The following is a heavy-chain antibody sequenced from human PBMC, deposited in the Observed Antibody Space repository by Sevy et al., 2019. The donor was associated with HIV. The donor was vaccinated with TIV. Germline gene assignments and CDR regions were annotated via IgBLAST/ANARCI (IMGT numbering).Heavy chain of an antibody. CDR2: INGKSGET. CDR3: AKVGVGLSAFFDH. V-gene: IGHV1-2*02. CDR1: GYIFSDYH. J-gene: IGHJ4*02. Sequence: ASVKVSCNASGYIFSDYHIHWARQAPGQRLEWRGWINGKSGETEDAEKFQGRVTMNRDTSISTAYMELTRLQSDDTAVYYCAKVGVGLSAFFDHWGQGTLVTVSS. D-gene: IGHD2-8*01.